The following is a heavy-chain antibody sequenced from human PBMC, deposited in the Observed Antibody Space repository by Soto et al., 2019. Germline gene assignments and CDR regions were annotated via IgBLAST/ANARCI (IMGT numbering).Heavy chain of an antibody. D-gene: IGHD1-1*01. CDR3: AREETGTLLSPPYTTTIVGMDV. V-gene: IGHV4-38-2*02. J-gene: IGHJ6*02. Sequence: SETLSLTCAVSGYSISSAYYWGWIRQPPGKGLEWIGSVYYTGSTDYNPSLKSRVTISVDTSKNQFSLKLSSVTAADTAVYYCAREETGTLLSPPYTTTIVGMDVWGQGTTVTVTS. CDR1: GYSISSAYY. CDR2: VYYTGST.